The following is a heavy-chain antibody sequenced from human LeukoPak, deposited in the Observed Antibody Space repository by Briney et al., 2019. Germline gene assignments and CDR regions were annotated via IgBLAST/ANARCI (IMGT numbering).Heavy chain of an antibody. Sequence: GESLKISCKGSGFSFNMYWIGWVRQMPRKGLEWMGIIYPGESDTRYSSSFQGQVTISVDKSISTAYLQWSSLKASDTAMYYCARRQGCSNTACPPDYWGQGTLVTVSS. D-gene: IGHD2-2*01. V-gene: IGHV5-51*01. J-gene: IGHJ4*02. CDR1: GFSFNMYW. CDR2: IYPGESDT. CDR3: ARRQGCSNTACPPDY.